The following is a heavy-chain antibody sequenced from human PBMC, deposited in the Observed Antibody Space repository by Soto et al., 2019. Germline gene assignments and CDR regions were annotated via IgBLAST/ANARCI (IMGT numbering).Heavy chain of an antibody. D-gene: IGHD3-22*01. Sequence: EVQLVESGGGLVKPGGSLRLSCAASGFTFSDYSMNWVRQAPGKGLEWDSSITSSSSYIYYADSLKGRFTISRDNAKNSLYLRMNSLRAEDTAVYYCASHPRDNSGYWYYFDYWGQGTLVTVSS. CDR3: ASHPRDNSGYWYYFDY. CDR2: ITSSSSYI. J-gene: IGHJ4*02. V-gene: IGHV3-21*01. CDR1: GFTFSDYS.